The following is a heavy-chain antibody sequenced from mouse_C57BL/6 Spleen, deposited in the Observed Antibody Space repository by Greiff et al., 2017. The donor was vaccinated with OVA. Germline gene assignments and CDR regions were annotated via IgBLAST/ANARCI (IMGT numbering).Heavy chain of an antibody. J-gene: IGHJ4*01. CDR1: GFTFSDYG. CDR3: ARQGSDMDVGAMDY. CDR2: ISNLAYSI. D-gene: IGHD1-1*02. Sequence: EVHLVESGGGLVQPGGSLKLSCAASGFTFSDYGMAWVRQAPRKGPEWVAFISNLAYSIYYADTVTGRFTISRENAKNTLYLEMSSLRSEDTAMYYCARQGSDMDVGAMDYWGQGTSVTVSS. V-gene: IGHV5-15*01.